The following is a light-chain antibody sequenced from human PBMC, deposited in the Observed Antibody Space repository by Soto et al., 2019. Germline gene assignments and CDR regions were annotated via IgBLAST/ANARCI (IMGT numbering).Light chain of an antibody. CDR1: QSISSW. CDR3: QQYGSSTRT. J-gene: IGKJ1*01. Sequence: DIQMTQSPSTLSASVGDRVTITCRASQSISSWLAWYQQKPGKAPKLLIYDASSLESGVPSRFSGSGSGTEFTLTISRLEPEDFAVYYCQQYGSSTRTFGQGTKVDIK. CDR2: DAS. V-gene: IGKV1-5*01.